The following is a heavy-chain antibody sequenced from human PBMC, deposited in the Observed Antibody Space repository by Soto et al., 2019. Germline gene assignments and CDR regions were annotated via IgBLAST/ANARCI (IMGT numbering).Heavy chain of an antibody. V-gene: IGHV4-31*03. CDR2: IYYSGST. CDR1: GGSISSGGYY. CDR3: ARGSGGYFDWPHPIIATKTSNWFDP. Sequence: QVQLQESGPGLVKPSQTLSLTCTVSGGSISSGGYYWSWIRQHPGKGLEWIGYIYYSGSTYYNPSLKSRVTISVDTSKNQFSLKLSSVTAADTAVYYCARGSGGYFDWPHPIIATKTSNWFDPWGQGTLVTVSS. J-gene: IGHJ5*02. D-gene: IGHD3-9*01.